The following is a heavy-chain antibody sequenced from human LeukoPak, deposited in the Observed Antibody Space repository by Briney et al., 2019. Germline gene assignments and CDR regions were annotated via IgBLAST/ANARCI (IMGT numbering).Heavy chain of an antibody. D-gene: IGHD5/OR15-5a*01. CDR1: GFTFSSYS. CDR3: ARDVYGREGYFDY. J-gene: IGHJ4*02. Sequence: PGGSLRLSCAASGFTFSSYSMNWVRQAPGKGLEWVSSISSSSYIYYADSAKGRFTISRDNAKNSLYLQMNSLRAEDTAVYYCARDVYGREGYFDYWGQGTLVTVSS. V-gene: IGHV3-21*01. CDR2: ISSSSYI.